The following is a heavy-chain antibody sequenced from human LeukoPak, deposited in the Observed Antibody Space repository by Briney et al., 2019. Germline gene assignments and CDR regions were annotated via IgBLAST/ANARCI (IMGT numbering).Heavy chain of an antibody. J-gene: IGHJ4*02. CDR3: ASNTGTVFDY. Sequence: SETLSLTCSVSGGSISSSSYYWGWIRQPPGKGLEWIGSIHYSGRTYNNPSLKSRLTMSADTSKNQFSLKLSSVTAADTAVYYCASNTGTVFDYWGQGALVTVSS. D-gene: IGHD7-27*01. CDR1: GGSISSSSYY. V-gene: IGHV4-39*07. CDR2: IHYSGRT.